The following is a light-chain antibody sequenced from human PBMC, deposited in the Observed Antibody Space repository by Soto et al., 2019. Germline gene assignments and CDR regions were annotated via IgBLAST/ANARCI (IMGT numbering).Light chain of an antibody. CDR2: GAS. J-gene: IGKJ3*01. Sequence: EIGLTQSPATLSVSPGERATLSCRASRSVTSNLAWYQQKPGQAPRLLIYGASTRATGIPARFSGSGSGTDFTLTISRLEPEDFAVYYCQQYGDSPLFGPGTKVDIK. CDR3: QQYGDSPL. V-gene: IGKV3-15*01. CDR1: RSVTSN.